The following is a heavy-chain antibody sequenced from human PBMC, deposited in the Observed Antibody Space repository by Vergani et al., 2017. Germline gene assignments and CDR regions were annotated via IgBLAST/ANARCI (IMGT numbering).Heavy chain of an antibody. CDR3: AREDSNPFFGY. Sequence: EVQLVESGGGLVQPGGSLRLSCSASGFTFSSYWMSWVRQAPGKGLEWVANIKQDGSEKYYVDSVKGRFTISRDNAKNSLYLQMNSLRAEDTAVYYCAREDSNPFFGYWGQGTLVTVSS. D-gene: IGHD4-11*01. V-gene: IGHV3-7*01. J-gene: IGHJ4*02. CDR1: GFTFSSYW. CDR2: IKQDGSEK.